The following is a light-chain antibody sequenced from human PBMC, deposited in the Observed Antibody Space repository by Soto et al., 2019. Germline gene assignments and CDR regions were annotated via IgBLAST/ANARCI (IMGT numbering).Light chain of an antibody. J-gene: IGLJ2*01. CDR2: DVT. Sequence: QSALTQPASVSGSPGQSITISCTGTSSDVGGYDFVSWYQQYPGKAPKLLIYDVTNRPSGVSNRFSGSKSGNTAALTISGLQPEDEADYYCSSYTTRSTLVVFGGGTKLTGL. CDR3: SSYTTRSTLVV. CDR1: SSDVGGYDF. V-gene: IGLV2-14*01.